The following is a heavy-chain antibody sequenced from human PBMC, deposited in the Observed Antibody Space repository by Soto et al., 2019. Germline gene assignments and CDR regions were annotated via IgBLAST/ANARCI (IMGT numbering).Heavy chain of an antibody. V-gene: IGHV1-3*05. Sequence: QVQLVQSGAEKKKPGASVKVSCKASGYTFTSYAIDWVRQAPGQRLEWMGWINAGNGNTKYSQKFQGRVTITRDTSASTAYMELSSLRAEDTAVYYCAWGFPVWFDPWGQGTLVTVSS. CDR1: GYTFTSYA. CDR3: AWGFPVWFDP. J-gene: IGHJ5*02. CDR2: INAGNGNT. D-gene: IGHD7-27*01.